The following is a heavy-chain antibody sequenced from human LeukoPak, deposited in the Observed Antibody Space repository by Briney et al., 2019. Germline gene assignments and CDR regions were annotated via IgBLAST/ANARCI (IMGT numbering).Heavy chain of an antibody. CDR3: AKDQRYNQAVASN. Sequence: GGSLRLSCAASGFTFSSYAMSWVRQAPGKGLEWVSAISGSGGSTYYADSVKGRFTISGDNSKNTLYLQMNSLRAEDTAVYYCAKDQRYNQAVASNWGQGTLVTVSS. V-gene: IGHV3-23*01. J-gene: IGHJ4*02. D-gene: IGHD6-19*01. CDR1: GFTFSSYA. CDR2: ISGSGGST.